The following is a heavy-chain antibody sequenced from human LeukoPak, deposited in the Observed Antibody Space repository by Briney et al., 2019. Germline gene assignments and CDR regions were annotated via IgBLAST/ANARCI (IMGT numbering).Heavy chain of an antibody. V-gene: IGHV4-30-4*01. Sequence: SQTLSLTCTVSGGSISSGDYYWGWIPQPPGQGLEWIGYIYYSGSTYYNPSLKIRVTISVDTSKNQFSLKLSSVTAADTAVYYCASGSVDFCSSTSCPVYYFDYWGQGTLVTVSS. J-gene: IGHJ4*02. CDR1: GGSISSGDYY. CDR3: ASGSVDFCSSTSCPVYYFDY. D-gene: IGHD2-2*01. CDR2: IYYSGST.